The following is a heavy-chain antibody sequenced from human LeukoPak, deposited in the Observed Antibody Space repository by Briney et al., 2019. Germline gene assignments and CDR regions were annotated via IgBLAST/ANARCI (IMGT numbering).Heavy chain of an antibody. V-gene: IGHV1-18*01. CDR3: ARSADCGGDCYDNWFDP. CDR1: GYTFTSYG. J-gene: IGHJ5*02. CDR2: ISAYNGNT. Sequence: ASVKVSFKASGYTFTSYGISWVRQAPGQGLEWMGWISAYNGNTNYAQKLQGRVTMTTDTSTSTAYMELRSLRSDDTAVYYCARSADCGGDCYDNWFDPWGQGTLVTVSS. D-gene: IGHD2-21*02.